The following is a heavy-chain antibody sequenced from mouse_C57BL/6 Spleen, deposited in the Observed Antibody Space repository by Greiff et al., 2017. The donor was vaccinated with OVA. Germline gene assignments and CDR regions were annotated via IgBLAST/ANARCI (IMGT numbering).Heavy chain of an antibody. CDR1: GYTFTSYW. Sequence: QVQLQQPGAELVMPGASVKLSCKASGYTFTSYWMHWVKQRPGQGLEWIGELDPSDSYTNYNQKFKGKSTLTVDKSSSTAYMQLSSLTSEESAVYYGARSGIYGSSYDWYFDVWGTGTTVTVSS. D-gene: IGHD1-1*01. V-gene: IGHV1-69*01. CDR3: ARSGIYGSSYDWYFDV. CDR2: LDPSDSYT. J-gene: IGHJ1*03.